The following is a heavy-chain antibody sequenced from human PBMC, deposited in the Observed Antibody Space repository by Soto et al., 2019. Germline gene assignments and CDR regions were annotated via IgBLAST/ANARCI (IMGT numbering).Heavy chain of an antibody. Sequence: QITLKESGPTLVKPTQTLTLTCTFSGFSLSTSGVGVGWIRQPPGKSLEWLAVIYWDDSKTYSPSLNSKLTITKDTSRDQVVLTMTNMDPVDTATYYCAHKGSGSRAIDYWGQGALVTVSS. CDR1: GFSLSTSGVG. CDR3: AHKGSGSRAIDY. D-gene: IGHD3-10*01. CDR2: IYWDDSK. V-gene: IGHV2-5*02. J-gene: IGHJ4*02.